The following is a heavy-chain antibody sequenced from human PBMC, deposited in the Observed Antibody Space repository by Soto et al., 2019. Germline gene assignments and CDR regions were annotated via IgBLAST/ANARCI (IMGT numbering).Heavy chain of an antibody. CDR3: ARRTLVRGGIRNYYGMDV. CDR2: IYYSGST. D-gene: IGHD3-10*01. J-gene: IGHJ6*02. V-gene: IGHV4-59*01. CDR1: VGSISSYY. Sequence: SQTLSLTCTVSVGSISSYYWSWIRQPPGKGLEWIGYIYYSGSTNYNPSLKSRVTISVDTSKNQFSLKLSSLTAPDTAGYYCARRTLVRGGIRNYYGMDVWGQGTTVTVS.